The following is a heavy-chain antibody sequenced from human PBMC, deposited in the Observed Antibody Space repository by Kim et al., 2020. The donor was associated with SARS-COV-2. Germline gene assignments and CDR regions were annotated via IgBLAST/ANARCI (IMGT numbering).Heavy chain of an antibody. Sequence: GGSLRLSCAASGFTFSSYGMHWVRQAPGKGLEWVAVIWYDGSNKYYADSVKGRFTISRDNSKNTLYLQMNSLRAEDTAVYYCARDEGPPKYQLLPQRNYFDYWGQGTLVTVSS. V-gene: IGHV3-33*01. D-gene: IGHD2-2*01. CDR2: IWYDGSNK. CDR1: GFTFSSYG. CDR3: ARDEGPPKYQLLPQRNYFDY. J-gene: IGHJ4*02.